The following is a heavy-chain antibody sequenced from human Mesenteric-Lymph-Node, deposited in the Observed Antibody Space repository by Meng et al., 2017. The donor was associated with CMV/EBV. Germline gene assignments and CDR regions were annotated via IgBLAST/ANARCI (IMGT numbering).Heavy chain of an antibody. V-gene: IGHV3-30*04. CDR1: GFTFSSYA. J-gene: IGHJ5*02. CDR3: ARGGDWFDP. CDR2: ISYDGRNK. Sequence: LKLSGAASGFTFSSYAMHWVRQAPGKGLEWVAIISYDGRNKYYADSVKGRFTISRDNSKNTLYLQMNSLRAEDTAVFYCARGGDWFDPWGQGTLVTVSS.